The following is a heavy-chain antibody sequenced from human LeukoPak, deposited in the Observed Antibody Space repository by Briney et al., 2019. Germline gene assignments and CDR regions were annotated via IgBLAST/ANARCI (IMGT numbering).Heavy chain of an antibody. CDR3: ARGSTRDSSGWYGPGKWFDP. Sequence: EASVKVSCKASGDTFTGYFIHWVRQAPGQGLEWMGWINPHSGGTNYAQKFQGRVTMTRDTSISTAYMELSSLRSDDTAVYYCARGSTRDSSGWYGPGKWFDPWGQGTLVTVSS. D-gene: IGHD6-19*01. CDR1: GDTFTGYF. CDR2: INPHSGGT. V-gene: IGHV1-2*02. J-gene: IGHJ5*02.